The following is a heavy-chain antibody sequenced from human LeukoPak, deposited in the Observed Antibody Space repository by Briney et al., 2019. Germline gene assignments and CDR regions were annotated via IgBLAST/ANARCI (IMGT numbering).Heavy chain of an antibody. CDR1: GYAFTGYY. D-gene: IGHD2-2*03. V-gene: IGHV1-2*02. CDR2: INPNSGGT. J-gene: IGHJ5*02. CDR3: ARDRGVDIVVVPAAIGFDP. Sequence: ASVKVSCKASGYAFTGYYMHWVRQAPGQGLEWMGWINPNSGGTNYAQKFQGRVTMTRDTSISTAYMELSRLRSDDTAVYYCARDRGVDIVVVPAAIGFDPWGQGTLVIVSS.